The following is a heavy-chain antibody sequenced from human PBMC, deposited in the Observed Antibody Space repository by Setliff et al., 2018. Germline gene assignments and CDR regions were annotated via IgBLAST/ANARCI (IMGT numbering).Heavy chain of an antibody. V-gene: IGHV5-51*01. Sequence: GESLKISCKGSGYSFTSYWIGWVRQMPGKGLAWMGIIYPGDSDTRYSPSFQGQVTISADKSISTAYLQWSSLKASDTAMYYCARSRSNFWSGYFNWFDPWGQGTLVTVSS. CDR3: ARSRSNFWSGYFNWFDP. CDR2: IYPGDSDT. CDR1: GYSFTSYW. J-gene: IGHJ5*02. D-gene: IGHD3-3*01.